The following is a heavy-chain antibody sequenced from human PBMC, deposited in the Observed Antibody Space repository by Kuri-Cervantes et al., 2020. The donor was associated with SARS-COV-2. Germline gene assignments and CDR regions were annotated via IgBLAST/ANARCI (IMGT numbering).Heavy chain of an antibody. Sequence: KVSCKGSGYRFTSYWIGWVRQMPGKGLEWMGIIYPGDSDTRYSPSFQGQVTISADKSISTAYLQWSSLKASDTAMYYCARSRGEGEWLRRVFYFDYWGQGTLVTVSS. V-gene: IGHV5-51*01. CDR2: IYPGDSDT. CDR3: ARSRGEGEWLRRVFYFDY. D-gene: IGHD5-12*01. J-gene: IGHJ4*02. CDR1: GYRFTSYW.